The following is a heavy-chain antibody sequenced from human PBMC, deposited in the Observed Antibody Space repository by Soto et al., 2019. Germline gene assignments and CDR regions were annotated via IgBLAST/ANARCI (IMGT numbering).Heavy chain of an antibody. J-gene: IGHJ5*02. V-gene: IGHV4-34*02. CDR2: INHSGST. CDR1: GGSFSGYY. Sequence: QVQLQQWGAGLLKPSETLSLTCAIYGGSFSGYYWSWIRQPPGKGLEWIGEINHSGSTNYNPSLRSRGPSSVAPSKNQSSLKLSSVTAADMSVYYCAAAVARGWFDPWGQGTLVTVSS. CDR3: AAAVARGWFDP. D-gene: IGHD6-19*01.